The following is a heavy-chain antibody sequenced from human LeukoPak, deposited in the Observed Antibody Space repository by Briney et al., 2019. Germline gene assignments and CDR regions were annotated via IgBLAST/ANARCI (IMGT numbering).Heavy chain of an antibody. CDR2: INPNSGIT. J-gene: IGHJ3*02. V-gene: IGHV1-46*01. D-gene: IGHD3-22*01. CDR1: GYTFTGYY. Sequence: ASVKVSCRASGYTFTGYYMHWVRQAPGQGLEWMGIINPNSGITLYAQKFQGRVTMTRDMSTSTVYMELSSLRAEDTAVYYCARTRSGGSGYHDAFHIWGQGTMVTVSS. CDR3: ARTRSGGSGYHDAFHI.